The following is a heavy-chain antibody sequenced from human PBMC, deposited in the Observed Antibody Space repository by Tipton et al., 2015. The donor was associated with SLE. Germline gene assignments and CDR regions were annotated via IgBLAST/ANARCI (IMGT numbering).Heavy chain of an antibody. V-gene: IGHV3-7*01. Sequence: SLRLSCAASGFIVSSNYMSWVRQAPGKGLEWVANIDEDGSEKHYVDSVKDRLTISRDNAKNSLFLQMNSLRAEDTAVYYCARGKNYFDYWGQGALVTVSS. J-gene: IGHJ4*02. CDR2: IDEDGSEK. CDR3: ARGKNYFDY. CDR1: GFIVSSNY.